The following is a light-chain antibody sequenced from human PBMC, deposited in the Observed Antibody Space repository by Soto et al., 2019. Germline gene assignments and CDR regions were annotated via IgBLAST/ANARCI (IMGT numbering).Light chain of an antibody. Sequence: EIVMTQSPATLSVSPGERATLSCRASQSVSSNLAWYQQKPGQAPRLLIYGASTRATGIPARFSGSGSGTELTLTISSLQSEDCAVYYCQQYNNWPRWTFGQGTKVEIK. CDR1: QSVSSN. CDR2: GAS. V-gene: IGKV3-15*01. CDR3: QQYNNWPRWT. J-gene: IGKJ1*01.